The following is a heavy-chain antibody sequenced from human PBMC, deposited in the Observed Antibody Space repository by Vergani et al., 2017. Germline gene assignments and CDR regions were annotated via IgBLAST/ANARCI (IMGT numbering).Heavy chain of an antibody. CDR1: GFSFNSYW. CDR2: IKSDGSIT. D-gene: IGHD3-9*01. V-gene: IGHV3-74*03. J-gene: IGHJ5*01. CDR3: ARARCIETCYMSNWLDS. Sequence: DVHPAESGGGFFQPGGSLRLSCSASGFSFNSYWMHWVRQVPGKGLLWVSRIKSDGSITAYADSVKGRFTISRDNAHNTLYLQMNSLRVEDTGVYYCARARCIETCYMSNWLDSWGQGTLVTVSS.